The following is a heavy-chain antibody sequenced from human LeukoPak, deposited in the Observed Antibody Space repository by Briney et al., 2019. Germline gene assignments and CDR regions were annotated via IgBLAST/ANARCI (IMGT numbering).Heavy chain of an antibody. V-gene: IGHV3-66*01. D-gene: IGHD3-22*01. CDR1: FTVSXXY. Sequence: FTVSXXYMXXXRXXXXXXXXXVSXIYTGGSTYYAGSVKGRFTISRDNSKNTLYLQMNSLRAEDTAVYYCARNLYYYDSSGYYYYWGQGTLVTVSS. CDR3: ARNLYYYDSSGYYYY. CDR2: IYTGGST. J-gene: IGHJ4*02.